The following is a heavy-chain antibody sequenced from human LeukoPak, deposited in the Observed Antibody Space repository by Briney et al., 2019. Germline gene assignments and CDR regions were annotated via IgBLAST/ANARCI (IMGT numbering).Heavy chain of an antibody. CDR2: IYHSGST. Sequence: PSETLSLTCAVSGGSISSSNWWSWVRQPPGKGLEWIGEIYHSGSTNYNPSLKSRVTISVDKSKNQFSLKLSSVTAADTAVYYCARGSSGWYLNYYYYGMDVWGQGTTVTVSS. CDR3: ARGSSGWYLNYYYYGMDV. CDR1: GGSISSSNW. V-gene: IGHV4-4*02. J-gene: IGHJ6*02. D-gene: IGHD6-19*01.